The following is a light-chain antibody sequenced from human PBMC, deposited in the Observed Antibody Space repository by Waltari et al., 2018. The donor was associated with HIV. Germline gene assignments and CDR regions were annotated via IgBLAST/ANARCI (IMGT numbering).Light chain of an antibody. CDR2: EVT. J-gene: IGLJ2*01. V-gene: IGLV2-23*02. CDR1: SSAVGNYNL. Sequence: QSALPQPASVSGSPGQSITISCLGTSSAVGNYNLVSWYQQHPAKAPKLMIYEVTKRPSGVSNRFSGSKSGNTASLTISGLQAEDEADYYCCSFAGSSTLIFGGGTKLTVL. CDR3: CSFAGSSTLI.